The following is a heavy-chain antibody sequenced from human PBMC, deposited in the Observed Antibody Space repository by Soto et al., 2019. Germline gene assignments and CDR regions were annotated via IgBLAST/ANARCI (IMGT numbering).Heavy chain of an antibody. Sequence: QVQLQESGPGLVKPSQTLSLTCTVSGGSISSGGYYWSWIRQHTGKGLEWIGYIYYSGSTYYNPSLKSRVTISLDTSKKQFSLKLSSVTAADTAVYYCARDPGSGYDTYYYYGMDVWGQGTTVTVSS. CDR1: GGSISSGGYY. D-gene: IGHD5-12*01. V-gene: IGHV4-31*03. CDR3: ARDPGSGYDTYYYYGMDV. J-gene: IGHJ6*02. CDR2: IYYSGST.